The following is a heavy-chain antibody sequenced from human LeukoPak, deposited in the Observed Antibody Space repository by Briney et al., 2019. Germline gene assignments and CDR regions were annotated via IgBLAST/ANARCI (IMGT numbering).Heavy chain of an antibody. CDR1: GGTFSSYA. CDR2: IIPIFGTA. Sequence: SVKVSCKASGGTFSSYAISWVRQAPGQGLEWMGRIIPIFGTANYAQKFQGRVTITTDESTSTAYMDLSSLRSEDTAVYYCARDRDDYSNYVVSDYWGQGTLVTVSS. CDR3: ARDRDDYSNYVVSDY. D-gene: IGHD4-11*01. J-gene: IGHJ4*02. V-gene: IGHV1-69*05.